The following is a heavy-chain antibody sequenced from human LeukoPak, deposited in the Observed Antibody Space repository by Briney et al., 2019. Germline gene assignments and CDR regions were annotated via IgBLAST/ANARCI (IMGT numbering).Heavy chain of an antibody. J-gene: IGHJ4*02. CDR1: GDSVSSNSAA. Sequence: SQTLSLTFAISGDSVSSNSAAWNWIRQSPSRGLEWLGRTYYRSKWYNDYAVSVKSRITINPDTSKNQFSLQLNSVTPEDAAVYYCARVAMATGGLDYWGQGTLVTVSS. CDR2: TYYRSKWYN. V-gene: IGHV6-1*01. D-gene: IGHD5-18*01. CDR3: ARVAMATGGLDY.